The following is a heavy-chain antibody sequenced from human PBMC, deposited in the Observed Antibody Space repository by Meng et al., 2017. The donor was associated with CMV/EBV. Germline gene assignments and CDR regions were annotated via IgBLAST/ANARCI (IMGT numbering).Heavy chain of an antibody. Sequence: GESLKISCAASGFTLSNYDMHWVRQAPGKGLELVTFIRHDGSNKYYADSVKGRLTISRDNSKNTLYLQINSLRPEDTALYYCAKVSGDIPAALAPFDYWGQGTLVTVSS. V-gene: IGHV3-30*02. J-gene: IGHJ4*02. CDR1: GFTLSNYD. CDR3: AKVSGDIPAALAPFDY. D-gene: IGHD6-13*01. CDR2: IRHDGSNK.